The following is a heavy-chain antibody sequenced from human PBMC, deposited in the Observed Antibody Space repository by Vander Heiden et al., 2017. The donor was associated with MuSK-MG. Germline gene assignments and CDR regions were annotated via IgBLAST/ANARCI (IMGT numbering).Heavy chain of an antibody. CDR2: IFSNDEK. D-gene: IGHD3-10*01. J-gene: IGHJ3*02. Sequence: QVTLKESGPVLVRPTATLTLTCPISGFSLSNARMGVSWIRQPPGKALEWLAHIFSNDEKSYSTSRKSSLSISKDTSKSQVVLTMTKMDPVNTATYYCARDRRGRYFYAPSDAYDIWGQGAMVTVSS. V-gene: IGHV2-26*03. CDR1: GFSLSNARMG. CDR3: ARDRRGRYFYAPSDAYDI.